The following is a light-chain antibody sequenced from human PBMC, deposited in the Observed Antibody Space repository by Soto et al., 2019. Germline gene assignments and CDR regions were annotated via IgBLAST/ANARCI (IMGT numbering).Light chain of an antibody. CDR2: GND. J-gene: IGLJ3*02. CDR3: QSYDRSLSGWV. V-gene: IGLV1-44*01. CDR1: STNIGRNP. Sequence: QSVLTQPPSASGTPGQRVTISCSGTSTNIGRNPVYWYQQLPGTAPKLLIYGNDQRPSGVPDRFSGSKSGTSASLAITGLQAEDEADYYCQSYDRSLSGWVFGTGTKLTVL.